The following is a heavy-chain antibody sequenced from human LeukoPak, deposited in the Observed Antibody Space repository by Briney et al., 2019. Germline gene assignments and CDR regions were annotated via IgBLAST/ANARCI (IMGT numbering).Heavy chain of an antibody. CDR2: ISITSNT. Sequence: GGSLRLSCAASGFSFSDYYMSWIRQAPGRGLEWVSYISITSNTNYADSVKGRFTISRDNAKNSLYLQMNSLRAEDTAVYYCARGDRVVDYWGQGTLVTVSS. V-gene: IGHV3-11*05. J-gene: IGHJ4*02. D-gene: IGHD2-15*01. CDR3: ARGDRVVDY. CDR1: GFSFSDYY.